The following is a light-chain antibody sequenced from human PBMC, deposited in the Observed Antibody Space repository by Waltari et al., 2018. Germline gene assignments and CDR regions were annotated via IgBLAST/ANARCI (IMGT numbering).Light chain of an antibody. CDR2: RAS. CDR1: QNLSIW. V-gene: IGKV1-5*03. J-gene: IGKJ1*01. CDR3: QQYNNYPWT. Sequence: DIQMTQSPSTLSASVGDRVTVTCRASQNLSIWLAWYQQKPGKAPKLLIYRASSLESGVPSRFSGGGSGTEFTLTISSLQPDDFAIYYCQQYNNYPWTFGQGTKVEI.